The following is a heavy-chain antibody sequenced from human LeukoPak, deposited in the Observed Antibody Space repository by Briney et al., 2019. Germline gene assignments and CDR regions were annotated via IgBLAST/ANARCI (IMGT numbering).Heavy chain of an antibody. J-gene: IGHJ6*03. CDR3: ARMPSYSNYAFYFKDV. CDR1: GFSFTTYR. V-gene: IGHV3-21*01. CDR2: ISSSGSLI. Sequence: PGGSLRLSCAASGFSFTTYRMHWVRQAPGKGLEWVSSISSSGSLIKYADSLRGRFTISRDNAKNSVYLQMNSLTAEDTAVYYCARMPSYSNYAFYFKDVWGKGTTVTVSS. D-gene: IGHD4-11*01.